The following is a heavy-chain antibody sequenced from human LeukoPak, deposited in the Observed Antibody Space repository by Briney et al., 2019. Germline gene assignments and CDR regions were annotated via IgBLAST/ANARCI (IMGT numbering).Heavy chain of an antibody. J-gene: IGHJ4*02. D-gene: IGHD2-15*01. V-gene: IGHV1-69*13. CDR3: ARARVDIVVVVAVAFFDY. Sequence: GASVKVSCKASGGTFSSYAISWVRQAPGQGLEWMGGIIPIFGTANYAQKFQGRVTITADESTSTAYMELSSLRSEDTAVYYCARARVDIVVVVAVAFFDYWGQGTLVTVSS. CDR2: IIPIFGTA. CDR1: GGTFSSYA.